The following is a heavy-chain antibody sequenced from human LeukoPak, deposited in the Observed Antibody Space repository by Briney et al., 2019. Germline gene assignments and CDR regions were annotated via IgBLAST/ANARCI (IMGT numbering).Heavy chain of an antibody. CDR1: GYTFTDYY. Sequence: ASVKVSCKASGYTFTDYYMYWVRQAPGQGLEWMGWINTNSGGTNYAQKFQGRVTMTRDTSISTAYMELSRLRSDDTAVYYCARDGEYGTGSYYRGSFDYWGQGILVTVSS. V-gene: IGHV1-2*02. CDR3: ARDGEYGTGSYYRGSFDY. D-gene: IGHD3-10*01. CDR2: INTNSGGT. J-gene: IGHJ4*02.